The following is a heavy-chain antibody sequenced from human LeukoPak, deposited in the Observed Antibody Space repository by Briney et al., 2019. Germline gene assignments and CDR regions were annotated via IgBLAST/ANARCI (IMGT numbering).Heavy chain of an antibody. Sequence: GGSLRLSCAASGFTFSSYAMSWVRQAPGKGLEWVSAISGSGGSTYYADSVKGRFTISRDNSKNTLYLQMNSQRAEDTSVYYCAKVRAITFGGVIGPLDPWGQGTLVTVSS. D-gene: IGHD3-16*02. CDR3: AKVRAITFGGVIGPLDP. CDR2: ISGSGGST. J-gene: IGHJ5*02. CDR1: GFTFSSYA. V-gene: IGHV3-23*01.